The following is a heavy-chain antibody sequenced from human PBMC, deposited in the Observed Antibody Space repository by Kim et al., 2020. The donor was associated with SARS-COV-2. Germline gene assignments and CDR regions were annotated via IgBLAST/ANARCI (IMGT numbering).Heavy chain of an antibody. V-gene: IGHV1-46*01. CDR2: INPSGGST. CDR3: AAEVGYSGYAGASDWFDP. CDR1: GYTFTSYY. J-gene: IGHJ5*02. Sequence: ASVKVSCKASGYTFTSYYMHWVRQAPGQGLEWMGIINPSGGSTSYAQKFQGRVTMTRDTSTSTVYMELSSLRSEDTAVYYCAAEVGYSGYAGASDWFDPWGQGTLVTVSS. D-gene: IGHD5-12*01.